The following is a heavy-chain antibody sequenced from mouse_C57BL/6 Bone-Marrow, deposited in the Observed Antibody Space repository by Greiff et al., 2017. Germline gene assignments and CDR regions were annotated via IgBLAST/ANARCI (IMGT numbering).Heavy chain of an antibody. D-gene: IGHD1-1*01. CDR3: AKRLLDY. V-gene: IGHV1-53*01. J-gene: IGHJ2*01. CDR1: GYTFTSYW. CDR2: INPRHGGT. Sequence: VQLQEPGTELVKPGASVKLSCKASGYTFTSYWMHWVKQRPGQGLEWIGNINPRHGGTNYNQKFKSKAILTADKSSSTAYMQIRSLTSEDYAVYYCAKRLLDYWGQGTTLTVSS.